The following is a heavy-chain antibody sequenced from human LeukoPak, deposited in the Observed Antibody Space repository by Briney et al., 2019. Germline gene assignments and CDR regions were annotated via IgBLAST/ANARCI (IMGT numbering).Heavy chain of an antibody. Sequence: SETLSLTCAVSGGSISSYYWSWIRQPPGKGLEWIGNIYNSGSTNYNPSLNSRVTISVDTSKNQFSLKLSSVTAADTALYYCARPLNKRDGYSSDNWGQGTLVTVSS. CDR3: ARPLNKRDGYSSDN. D-gene: IGHD5-24*01. CDR1: GGSISSYY. CDR2: IYNSGST. J-gene: IGHJ4*02. V-gene: IGHV4-59*08.